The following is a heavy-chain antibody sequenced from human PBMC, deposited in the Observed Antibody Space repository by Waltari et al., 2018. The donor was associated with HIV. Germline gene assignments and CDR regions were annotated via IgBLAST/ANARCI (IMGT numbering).Heavy chain of an antibody. V-gene: IGHV3-23*01. CDR1: GFNFRNFA. CDR3: AKSMRDLRPSAFDV. J-gene: IGHJ3*01. D-gene: IGHD2-8*01. Sequence: EVQLLESGGGLVQPGGSLRLSCAASGFNFRNFAMSGVRQAPGKGPERVSALSGNGSTASYSDYVKGLFTISRDFSNNTLVLQKNTLRAEDTAVYFCAKSMRDLRPSAFDVWGQGTIVAISS. CDR2: LSGNGSTA.